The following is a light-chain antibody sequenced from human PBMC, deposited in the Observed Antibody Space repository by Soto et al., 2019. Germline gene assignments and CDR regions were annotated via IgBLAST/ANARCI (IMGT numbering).Light chain of an antibody. CDR3: QQRRNWPLT. Sequence: ETVLTQSPATLSLSPGERATLSCRASQSVSSYLAWYQQKPGQAPRLLIYDASNRATGIPARFSGSGSGTDFTLTISSLEPEDFAVYSCQQRRNWPLTFGGGTKVEIK. V-gene: IGKV3-11*01. J-gene: IGKJ4*01. CDR2: DAS. CDR1: QSVSSY.